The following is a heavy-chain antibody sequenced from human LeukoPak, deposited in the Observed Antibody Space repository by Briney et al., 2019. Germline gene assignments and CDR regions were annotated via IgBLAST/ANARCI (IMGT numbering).Heavy chain of an antibody. CDR1: GGSFRGNY. Sequence: SKTQSLTGAVRGGSFRGNYWTWLRHSTGKGLEWIGEINHSGSTNYNPSLKSRVTISVDTSKNQFSLKLSSVTAADTAVYYCARLSANSDNVLYYYYYIDVWGKGTTVTVSS. J-gene: IGHJ6*03. CDR2: INHSGST. D-gene: IGHD4/OR15-4a*01. V-gene: IGHV4-34*01. CDR3: ARLSANSDNVLYYYYYIDV.